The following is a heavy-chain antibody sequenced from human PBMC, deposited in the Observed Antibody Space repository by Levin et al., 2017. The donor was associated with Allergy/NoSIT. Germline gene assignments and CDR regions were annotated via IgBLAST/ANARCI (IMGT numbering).Heavy chain of an antibody. D-gene: IGHD5-18*01. CDR2: IIPIFGTA. J-gene: IGHJ4*02. V-gene: IGHV1-69*13. Sequence: EASVKVSCKASGGTFSSYAISWVRQAPGQGLEWMGGIIPIFGTANYAQKFQGRVTITADESTSTAYMELSSLRSEDTAVYYCARGDTAMAYFDYWGQGTLVTVSS. CDR3: ARGDTAMAYFDY. CDR1: GGTFSSYA.